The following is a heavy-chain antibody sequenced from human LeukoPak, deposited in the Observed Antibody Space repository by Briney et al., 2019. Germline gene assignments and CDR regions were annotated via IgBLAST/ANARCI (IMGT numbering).Heavy chain of an antibody. Sequence: GASVKVSCKASGYTFTGYYMHWVRQAPGQGLEWMGWINPNSGGTNYAQKFQGRVTITTDESTSTAYMELSSLRSEDTAVYYCARDGTFGTGARNWFDPWGQGTLVTVSS. D-gene: IGHD1-14*01. V-gene: IGHV1-2*02. J-gene: IGHJ5*02. CDR1: GYTFTGYY. CDR2: INPNSGGT. CDR3: ARDGTFGTGARNWFDP.